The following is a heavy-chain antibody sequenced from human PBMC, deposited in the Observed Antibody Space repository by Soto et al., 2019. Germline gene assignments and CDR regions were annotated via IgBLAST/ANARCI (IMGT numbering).Heavy chain of an antibody. J-gene: IGHJ6*02. V-gene: IGHV1-69*13. Sequence: SVKVSCKASGGTFSSYAISWVRQAPGQGLEWMGGIIPIFGSANYAQKFQGRVTITADESTSTAYMELSSLRSEDTAVYYCARVFSKTTPILKRGYGMDVWGQGTTVTVSS. CDR1: GGTFSSYA. CDR3: ARVFSKTTPILKRGYGMDV. CDR2: IIPIFGSA. D-gene: IGHD2-2*02.